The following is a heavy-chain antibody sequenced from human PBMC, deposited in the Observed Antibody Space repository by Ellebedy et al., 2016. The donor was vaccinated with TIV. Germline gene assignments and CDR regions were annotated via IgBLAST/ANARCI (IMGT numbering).Heavy chain of an antibody. Sequence: GGSLRLXXAASGFTFSSYWMSWVRQAPGKGLEWVANIKEDGSEKYYVDSVKGRFTISRDNAKNSVYLQMNNLRAEDTAAYYCARAVGGSGAYWGQGTLVTVSS. V-gene: IGHV3-7*01. CDR3: ARAVGGSGAY. CDR1: GFTFSSYW. J-gene: IGHJ4*02. CDR2: IKEDGSEK. D-gene: IGHD3-3*01.